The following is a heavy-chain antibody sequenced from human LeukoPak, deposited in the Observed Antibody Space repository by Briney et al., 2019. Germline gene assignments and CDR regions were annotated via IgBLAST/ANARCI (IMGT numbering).Heavy chain of an antibody. V-gene: IGHV1-18*01. CDR2: ISAYNGNT. CDR3: ARGCGGDCYSAFDI. CDR1: GGTFSSYA. Sequence: ASVNVSCKASGGTFSSYAISWVRQAPGQGLEWMGWISAYNGNTNYAQKLQGRVTMTTDTSTSTAYMELRSLRSDDTAVYYCARGCGGDCYSAFDIWGQGTMVTVSS. D-gene: IGHD2-21*02. J-gene: IGHJ3*02.